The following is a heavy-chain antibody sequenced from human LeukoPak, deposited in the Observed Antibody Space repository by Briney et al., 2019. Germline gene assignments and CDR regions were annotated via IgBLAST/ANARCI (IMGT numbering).Heavy chain of an antibody. J-gene: IGHJ4*02. CDR3: AREWNYYDSSGLDY. V-gene: IGHV1-2*02. D-gene: IGHD3-22*01. CDR1: GYTFTGYY. Sequence: ASVKVSCKASGYTFTGYYMHWARQAPGQGLEWMGWINPNSGGTNYAQKFQGRVTMTRDTSISTAYMELSRLRSDDTAVYYCAREWNYYDSSGLDYWGQGTLVTVSS. CDR2: INPNSGGT.